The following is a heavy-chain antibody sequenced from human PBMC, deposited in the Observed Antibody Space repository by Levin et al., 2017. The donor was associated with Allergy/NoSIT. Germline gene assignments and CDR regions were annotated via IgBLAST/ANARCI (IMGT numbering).Heavy chain of an antibody. J-gene: IGHJ5*02. V-gene: IGHV3-30*18. D-gene: IGHD3-22*01. CDR2: VSYDGSNK. CDR3: AKGDSSGYYSTNWLDH. CDR1: GFTFSSYG. Sequence: GESLKISCAASGFTFSSYGMHWVRQAPGKGLEWVAVVSYDGSNKYYADSVKGRFTISRDNSKNTLYLQMNSLRAEDTAVYYCAKGDSSGYYSTNWLDHWGQGTLVTVSS.